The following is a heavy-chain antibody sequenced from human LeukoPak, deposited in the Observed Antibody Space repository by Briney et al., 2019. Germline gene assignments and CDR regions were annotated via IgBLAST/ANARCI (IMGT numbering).Heavy chain of an antibody. CDR1: GGSISSSNW. D-gene: IGHD6-13*01. CDR3: ARHALGSLAAAGDNNFNY. J-gene: IGHJ4*02. CDR2: IYHSGST. Sequence: PSETLSLTCTVSGGSISSSNWWSWVRQPPGKGLEWIGEIYHSGSTNYNPSLKSRVTISVDTSKNQFSLQLSSVTAADTAVYYCARHALGSLAAAGDNNFNYWGQGTLVTVSS. V-gene: IGHV4-4*02.